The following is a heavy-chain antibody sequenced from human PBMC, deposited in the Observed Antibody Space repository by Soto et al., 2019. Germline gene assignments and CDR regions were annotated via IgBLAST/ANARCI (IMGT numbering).Heavy chain of an antibody. V-gene: IGHV1-46*01. D-gene: IGHD3-10*01. CDR3: ARDAYWFKVWFGELLYDHYYYYYGMDV. J-gene: IGHJ6*02. Sequence: ASVKVSCKASGYTFTSYYMHWVRQAPGQGLERMGIINPSGGSTSYAQKFQGRVTMTRDTSTSTVYMELSSLRSEDTAVYYCARDAYWFKVWFGELLYDHYYYYYGMDVWGQGTTVTVSS. CDR2: INPSGGST. CDR1: GYTFTSYY.